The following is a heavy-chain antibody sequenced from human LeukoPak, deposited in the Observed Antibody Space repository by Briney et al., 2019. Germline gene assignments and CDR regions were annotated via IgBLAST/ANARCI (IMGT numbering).Heavy chain of an antibody. CDR2: ISASGGST. CDR3: ANPPSIVGETYDAFDI. Sequence: PGGSLRLSCAASGFASGFTFSSYAMSWVRQAPGKGLEWVSAISASGGSTHYADSVKGRFTISRDNSKNTVYPQMNSLRAEDTAVYYCANPPSIVGETYDAFDIWGQGTMVTVSS. CDR1: GFTFSSYA. D-gene: IGHD1-26*01. V-gene: IGHV3-23*01. J-gene: IGHJ3*02.